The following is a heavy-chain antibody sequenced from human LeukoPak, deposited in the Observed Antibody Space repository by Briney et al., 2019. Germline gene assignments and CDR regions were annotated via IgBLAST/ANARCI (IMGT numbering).Heavy chain of an antibody. Sequence: SETLSLTCTVSGGSISSYYWSWIRQPPGKGLEWIGYIYYSGSTNYNPSLKSRVTISVDTSKNQFSLKLSSVTAADTAVYYCARESYDYVWGSYPNHDAFDIWGQGTMVTVSS. D-gene: IGHD3-16*02. J-gene: IGHJ3*02. CDR1: GGSISSYY. CDR3: ARESYDYVWGSYPNHDAFDI. V-gene: IGHV4-59*01. CDR2: IYYSGST.